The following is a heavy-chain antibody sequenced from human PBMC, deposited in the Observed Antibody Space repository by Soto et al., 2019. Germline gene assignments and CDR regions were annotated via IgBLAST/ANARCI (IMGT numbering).Heavy chain of an antibody. CDR1: GYTFTSYG. D-gene: IGHD6-13*01. J-gene: IGHJ6*02. CDR3: ARSDTAYSSSWTPAYYGMDV. V-gene: IGHV1-18*04. CDR2: ISAYNGNT. Sequence: QVQLVQSGAEVKKPGASVKVSCKASGYTFTSYGISWVRQAPGQGLAWMGWISAYNGNTNYAQKLQGRVTMTTDTSTSTAYMELRSLRSDDTAVYYCARSDTAYSSSWTPAYYGMDVWGQGTTVTVSS.